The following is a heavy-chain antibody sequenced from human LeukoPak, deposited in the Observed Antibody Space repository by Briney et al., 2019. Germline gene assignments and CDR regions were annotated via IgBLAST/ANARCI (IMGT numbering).Heavy chain of an antibody. V-gene: IGHV3-73*01. CDR3: TRPVLSGGNYYDSSGY. CDR1: GFTFSGSA. J-gene: IGHJ4*02. Sequence: PGGSLRLSCAASGFTFSGSAMHWVRQASGKGLEWVGRIRSKANSYATAYAASVKGRFTISRDDSKNTAYLQMNSLKTEDTAAYYCTRPVLSGGNYYDSSGYWGQGTLVTVSS. CDR2: IRSKANSYAT. D-gene: IGHD3-22*01.